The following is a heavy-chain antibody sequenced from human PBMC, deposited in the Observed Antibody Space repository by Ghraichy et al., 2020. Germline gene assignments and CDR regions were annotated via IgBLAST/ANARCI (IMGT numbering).Heavy chain of an antibody. CDR2: LYYSGST. J-gene: IGHJ4*02. V-gene: IGHV4-39*02. D-gene: IGHD6-19*01. CDR1: DGSISSSSYY. Sequence: PETLSLTCTVSDGSISSSSYYWGWIRQPPGEGLEWIGYLYYSGSTFYNPSLKSRVTISVDTSKNQFSLRLSSVTAADTAVYYCAGEVYTGGWNYWGQGTLVTVSS. CDR3: AGEVYTGGWNY.